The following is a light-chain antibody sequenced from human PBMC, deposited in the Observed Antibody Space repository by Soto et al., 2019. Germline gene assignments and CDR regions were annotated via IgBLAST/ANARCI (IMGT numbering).Light chain of an antibody. CDR1: SSDVGGYNY. CDR2: GVS. CDR3: TSYTSSRTLRV. J-gene: IGLJ2*01. V-gene: IGLV2-14*01. Sequence: QSALTQPASVSGSPGQSITISCTGTSSDVGGYNYVSWYQQHPGKAPKLMIYGVSNRPSGVSNRFSGSKSGNTASLTISGLQAEDEADYYCTSYTSSRTLRVVGGGTKVTVL.